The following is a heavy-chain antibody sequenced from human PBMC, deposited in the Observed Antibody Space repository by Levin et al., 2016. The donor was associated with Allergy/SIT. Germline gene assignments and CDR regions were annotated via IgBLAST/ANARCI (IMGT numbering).Heavy chain of an antibody. Sequence: GESLKISCAASGFAFSKYGIHWVRQAPGKGLEWVAFIRYDGVDKYYAVSVEGRFTTSRDNPKNTVYLQMNSLRGEDTAVYYCAKVGDTGNEYFDYWGQGILVTVSS. CDR1: GFAFSKYG. V-gene: IGHV3-30*02. CDR2: IRYDGVDK. D-gene: IGHD3-16*01. CDR3: AKVGDTGNEYFDY. J-gene: IGHJ4*02.